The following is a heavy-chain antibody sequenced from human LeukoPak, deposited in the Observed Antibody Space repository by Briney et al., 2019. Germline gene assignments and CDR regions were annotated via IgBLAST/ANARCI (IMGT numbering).Heavy chain of an antibody. V-gene: IGHV3-30-3*01. J-gene: IGHJ4*02. CDR2: ISYDGSNK. CDR1: GFTFSSYA. Sequence: PGGSLRLSCAASGFTFSSYAMHWVRQAPGKGLEWVAVISYDGSNKYYADSVKGRFTISRDNSKNTLYLQMNSLRAEDTAVYYCARDGFVVVPAAMEGIFDYWGQGTLVTVSS. CDR3: ARDGFVVVPAAMEGIFDY. D-gene: IGHD2-2*01.